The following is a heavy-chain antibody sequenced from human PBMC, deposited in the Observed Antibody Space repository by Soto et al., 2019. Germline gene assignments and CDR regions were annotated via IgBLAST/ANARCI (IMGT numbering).Heavy chain of an antibody. D-gene: IGHD3-3*01. Sequence: PGGSLRLSCAASGFTFSSYGMHWVRQAPGKGLEWVAVIWYDGSNKYYADSVKGRFTISRDNSKNTLYLQMNSLRAEDTAVYYCALSWSGSYYGMDVWGQGTTVTVSS. J-gene: IGHJ6*02. CDR2: IWYDGSNK. CDR1: GFTFSSYG. V-gene: IGHV3-33*01. CDR3: ALSWSGSYYGMDV.